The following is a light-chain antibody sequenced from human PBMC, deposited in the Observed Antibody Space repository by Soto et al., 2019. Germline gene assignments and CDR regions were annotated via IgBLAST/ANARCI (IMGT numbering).Light chain of an antibody. Sequence: EIVLTQSPGTLSLSPGERATFSCRASQSIDSAYLAWYQQKPGQAPLLLIYATSSRATGIPDRFSGSGSGKDFTLTISRLEPEDFAVYFRQQYDTSPRRFGQGTKVVIK. J-gene: IGKJ1*01. CDR1: QSIDSAY. V-gene: IGKV3-20*01. CDR2: ATS. CDR3: QQYDTSPRR.